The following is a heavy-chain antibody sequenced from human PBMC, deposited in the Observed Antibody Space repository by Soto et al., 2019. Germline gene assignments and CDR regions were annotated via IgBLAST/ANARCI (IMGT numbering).Heavy chain of an antibody. J-gene: IGHJ4*02. Sequence: ETLSLTCTVSGGSITSSSYYWGWIRQPPGKGLEWVSSISGSGISTYYADSVKGRFTISRDNSKNTLYLQMNSLRAEDAAVYYCAKSAGSNAYYPNDYWGQGTLVTVAS. V-gene: IGHV3-23*01. CDR2: ISGSGIST. CDR1: GGSITSSSYY. CDR3: AKSAGSNAYYPNDY. D-gene: IGHD3-16*01.